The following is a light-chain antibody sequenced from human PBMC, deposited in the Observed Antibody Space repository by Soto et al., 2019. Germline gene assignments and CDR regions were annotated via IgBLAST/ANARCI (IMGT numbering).Light chain of an antibody. V-gene: IGLV2-14*01. Sequence: QSALTQPDSVSGSPGQTITISCTGTSSDVGRYNTVSWYQHHPGKAPKLIIYEVTHRPAGISDRFSASKSGNTASLTISGLQAEDEADYYCNSLRVNHLYVFGSGTKVTVL. CDR2: EVT. CDR3: NSLRVNHLYV. CDR1: SSDVGRYNT. J-gene: IGLJ1*01.